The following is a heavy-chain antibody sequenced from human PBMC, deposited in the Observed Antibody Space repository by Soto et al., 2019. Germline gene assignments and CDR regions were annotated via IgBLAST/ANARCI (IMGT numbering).Heavy chain of an antibody. CDR3: ARSGGSGIDYSYAYYCGLDV. V-gene: IGHV1-2*04. J-gene: IGHJ6*02. CDR1: GYTFTVYY. D-gene: IGHD3-10*01. CDR2: INANSGST. Sequence: GASVKVSCKASGYTFTVYYMHCVLQSPLRWLDWMGWINANSGSTNYAQKFQGWVTMTRDTFISTAYMELSRLRSDDTAVYYCARSGGSGIDYSYAYYCGLDVWGQGTTVTVSS.